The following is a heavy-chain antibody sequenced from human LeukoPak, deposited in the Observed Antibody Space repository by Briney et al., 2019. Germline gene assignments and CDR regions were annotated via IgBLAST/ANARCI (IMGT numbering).Heavy chain of an antibody. V-gene: IGHV1-2*02. CDR1: GYTFTGYY. D-gene: IGHD3-10*01. Sequence: ASVKVSCKASGYTFTGYYMHWVRQAPGQGLEWIGWINPNSGGTNYAQKFQGRVTMTRDTSISTAYMELSRLRSDDTAVYYCARDGHYYGSGSYLPFDPWGQGTLVTVSS. CDR2: INPNSGGT. CDR3: ARDGHYYGSGSYLPFDP. J-gene: IGHJ5*02.